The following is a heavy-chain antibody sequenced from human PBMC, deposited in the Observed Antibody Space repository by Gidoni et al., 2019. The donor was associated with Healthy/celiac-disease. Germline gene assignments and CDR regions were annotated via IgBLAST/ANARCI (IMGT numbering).Heavy chain of an antibody. Sequence: QVQLVQSGAEVKKPGASVKVSCKASGYTCTSYYMHWLRQAPGQGLEWMGILNPRGGITSYAQKFQGRVTMTRDTSTSTVDMELSSLRSEDTAVYYCAREGAFGIVVVPAAIRGYYYYGMDVWGQGTTVTVSS. V-gene: IGHV1-46*01. CDR1: GYTCTSYY. D-gene: IGHD2-2*01. CDR3: AREGAFGIVVVPAAIRGYYYYGMDV. J-gene: IGHJ6*02. CDR2: LNPRGGIT.